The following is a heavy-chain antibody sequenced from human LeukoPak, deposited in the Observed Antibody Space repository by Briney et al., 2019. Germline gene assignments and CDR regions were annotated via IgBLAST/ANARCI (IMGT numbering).Heavy chain of an antibody. CDR2: IGRSSIDK. V-gene: IGHV3-21*01. D-gene: IGHD3-22*01. CDR3: VGGDSREL. J-gene: IGHJ4*02. Sequence: GGSLRLSCTASGFTFNTYTMNWVRQAPGKGPEWISSIGRSSIDKYYADSVRGRFTISRDNAKNSLYVQMSSLRVEDTAVYYCVGGDSRELWGQGALVTVSS. CDR1: GFTFNTYT.